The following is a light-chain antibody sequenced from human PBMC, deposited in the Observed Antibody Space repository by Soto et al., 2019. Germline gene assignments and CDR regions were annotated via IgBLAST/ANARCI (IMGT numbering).Light chain of an antibody. CDR1: TSNFGAGYD. J-gene: IGLJ1*01. V-gene: IGLV1-40*01. CDR2: ANN. CDR3: SSYAGSTYLAV. Sequence: QSVLTQPPSVSGAPGQRVTISCTGSTSNFGAGYDVHWYKQLPRTAPKLLIYANNNRPSGVPDRFSGSKSGTSASLAITGLQAEDEADYYCSSYAGSTYLAVFGTGTKVTVL.